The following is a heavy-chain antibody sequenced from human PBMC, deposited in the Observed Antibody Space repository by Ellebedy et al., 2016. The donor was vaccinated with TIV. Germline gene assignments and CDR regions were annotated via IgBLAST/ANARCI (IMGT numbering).Heavy chain of an antibody. V-gene: IGHV1-69*13. D-gene: IGHD3-3*01. CDR2: IIPIFGTA. CDR1: GYTFTSYD. CDR3: ARGHASGQYYYYGMDV. J-gene: IGHJ6*02. Sequence: SVKVSCXASGYTFTSYDINWVRQATGQGLEWMGGIIPIFGTANYAQKFQGRVTITADESTSTAYMELSSLRSEDTAVYYCARGHASGQYYYYGMDVWGQGTTVTVSS.